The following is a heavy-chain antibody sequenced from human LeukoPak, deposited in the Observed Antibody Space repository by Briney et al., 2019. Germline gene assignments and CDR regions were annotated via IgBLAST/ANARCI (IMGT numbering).Heavy chain of an antibody. CDR1: GGSISSYY. CDR2: IYYSGST. V-gene: IGHV4-59*08. J-gene: IGHJ6*02. Sequence: SETLSLTCTVSGGSISSYYWSWIRQPAGKGLEWIGYIYYSGSTNYNPSLKSRVTISVDTSKNQFSLKLSSVTAADTAVYYCARVSNGGNWIGGYYYGMDVWGQGTTVTVSS. CDR3: ARVSNGGNWIGGYYYGMDV. D-gene: IGHD2-21*01.